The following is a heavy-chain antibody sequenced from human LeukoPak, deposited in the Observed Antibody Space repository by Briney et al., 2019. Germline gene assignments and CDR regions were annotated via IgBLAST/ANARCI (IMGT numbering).Heavy chain of an antibody. CDR1: GASISSDTYY. V-gene: IGHV4-61*02. D-gene: IGHD5-24*01. CDR3: ARGPGGYRSPSFDF. Sequence: SETLSLTCTVSGASISSDTYYWTWIRQPAGKGLEWIGRIYTSGTSNYNPSLKSRVTISVDTSRNHFSLKLTSVTAADTAVYYCARGPGGYRSPSFDFWGQGILVTVTS. J-gene: IGHJ4*02. CDR2: IYTSGTS.